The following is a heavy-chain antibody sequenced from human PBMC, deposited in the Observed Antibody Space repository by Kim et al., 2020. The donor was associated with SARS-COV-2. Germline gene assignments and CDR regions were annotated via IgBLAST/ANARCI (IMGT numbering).Heavy chain of an antibody. Sequence: GGSLRLSCAASGFTFSSYGMHWVRQAPGKGLEWVAVISYDGSNKYYADSVKGRFTISRDNSKNTLYLQMNSLRAEDTAVYYCAKDFEGQTYYYESSGYSLDYWGQGTPVTVSS. CDR2: ISYDGSNK. V-gene: IGHV3-30*18. D-gene: IGHD3-22*01. J-gene: IGHJ4*02. CDR1: GFTFSSYG. CDR3: AKDFEGQTYYYESSGYSLDY.